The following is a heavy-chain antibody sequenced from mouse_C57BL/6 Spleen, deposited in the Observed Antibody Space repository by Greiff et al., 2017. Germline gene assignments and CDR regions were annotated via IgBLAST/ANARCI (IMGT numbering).Heavy chain of an antibody. Sequence: VQLQQSGAELVRPGTSVKMSCKASGYTFTNYWIGWAKQRPGHGLEWIGDIYPGGGYTNYNEKFKGKATLTADKSSSTAYMQFSSLTSEDSAIYYCARGGGNYDYAMDYWGQGTSVTVSS. D-gene: IGHD1-1*02. V-gene: IGHV1-63*01. J-gene: IGHJ4*01. CDR1: GYTFTNYW. CDR3: ARGGGNYDYAMDY. CDR2: IYPGGGYT.